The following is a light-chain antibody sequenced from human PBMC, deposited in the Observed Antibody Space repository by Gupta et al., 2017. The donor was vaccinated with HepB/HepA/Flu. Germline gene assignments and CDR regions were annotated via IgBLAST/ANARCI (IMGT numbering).Light chain of an antibody. Sequence: SALTQDPAGPVALGPPGKSPGQGDSLRSYYARWYQQKPGQAPLLVNYGKSNRPPGSPHRFSGSSQGNTAALNITGAQAEDEADYYCNARDISRSHLVFGGGTKLTVL. V-gene: IGLV3-19*01. CDR2: GKS. CDR3: NARDISRSHLV. CDR1: SLRSYY. J-gene: IGLJ2*01.